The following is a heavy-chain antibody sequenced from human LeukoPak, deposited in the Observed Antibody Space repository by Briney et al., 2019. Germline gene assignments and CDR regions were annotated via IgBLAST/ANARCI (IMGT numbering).Heavy chain of an antibody. D-gene: IGHD2-21*02. J-gene: IGHJ5*02. CDR3: ARGMTWSAH. CDR2: IKGDGSEK. CDR1: GFTFSTYW. Sequence: TGGSLRPSCAASGFTFSTYWMLWVRQAPGKGLEWVANIKGDGSEKHHVDSVKGRFTISRDNAKNSLYLQMNSLRAEDTALYYCARGMTWSAHWGQGTLVAVAS. V-gene: IGHV3-7*04.